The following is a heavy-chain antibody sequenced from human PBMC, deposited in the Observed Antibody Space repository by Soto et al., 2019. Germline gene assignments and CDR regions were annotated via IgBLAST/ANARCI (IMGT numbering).Heavy chain of an antibody. Sequence: GASVKVSCKASGYTFTSYYMHWVRQAPGQGLEWMGIINPSGGSTSYAQKFQGRVTMTRDTSTSTVYMELSSLRSEDTAVYYCARDLGRWLQITGGDAFDIWGQGTMVTV. V-gene: IGHV1-46*01. CDR3: ARDLGRWLQITGGDAFDI. CDR1: GYTFTSYY. CDR2: INPSGGST. J-gene: IGHJ3*02. D-gene: IGHD3-16*01.